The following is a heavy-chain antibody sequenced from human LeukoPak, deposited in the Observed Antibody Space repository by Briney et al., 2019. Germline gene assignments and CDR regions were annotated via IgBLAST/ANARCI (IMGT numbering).Heavy chain of an antibody. CDR2: IYSGGST. Sequence: GGSLRLSCAASGFTVSSNYMSWVRQAPGKGLEWVSVIYSGGSTYYADSVKGRFTISRDNSKNTLYLQMNGLRDEDTAVYFCARATTTRTRFDYWGQGTLVTVSS. V-gene: IGHV3-53*01. D-gene: IGHD4-17*01. J-gene: IGHJ4*02. CDR3: ARATTTRTRFDY. CDR1: GFTVSSNY.